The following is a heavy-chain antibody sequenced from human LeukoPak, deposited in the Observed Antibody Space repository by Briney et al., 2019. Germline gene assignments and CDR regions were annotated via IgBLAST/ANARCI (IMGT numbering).Heavy chain of an antibody. V-gene: IGHV3-7*01. CDR3: ATYTHWVAGDV. CDR2: MNEDGSER. Sequence: GGCLRLSSAASGLTFCKAWTSWVRQGPGKGLGRVASMNEDGSERDYVDTVKGRFTISRDNARKSLYLQMSSLRAEDTAVYYCATYTHWVAGDVWGQGTTVTVSS. D-gene: IGHD3-16*01. J-gene: IGHJ6*02. CDR1: GLTFCKAW.